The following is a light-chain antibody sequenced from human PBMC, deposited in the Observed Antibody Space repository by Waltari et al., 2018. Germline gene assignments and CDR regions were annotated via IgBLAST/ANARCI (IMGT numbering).Light chain of an antibody. CDR3: QKYVNLPAT. V-gene: IGKV3-20*01. Sequence: CRASQSVSKFLAWYQQKPGQAPRLLIYDASTRATGIPDRFSGSGSGTDFSLTISRLEPEDFAVYYCQKYVNLPATFGQGTKVEIK. J-gene: IGKJ1*01. CDR2: DAS. CDR1: QSVSKF.